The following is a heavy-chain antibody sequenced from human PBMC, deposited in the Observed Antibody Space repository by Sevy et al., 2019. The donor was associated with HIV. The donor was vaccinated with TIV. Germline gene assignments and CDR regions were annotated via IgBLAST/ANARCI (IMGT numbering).Heavy chain of an antibody. CDR1: GGNFSSYA. V-gene: IGHV1-69*13. CDR3: ARDRGTDIVVVVAAPQYYYYGMDV. D-gene: IGHD2-15*01. Sequence: ASVKVSCKASGGNFSSYAISWVRQAPGQGLEWMGGIIPIFGTANYAQKFQGRVTITADESTSTAYMELSSLRSEDTAVYYCARDRGTDIVVVVAAPQYYYYGMDVWGQGTTVTVSS. J-gene: IGHJ6*02. CDR2: IIPIFGTA.